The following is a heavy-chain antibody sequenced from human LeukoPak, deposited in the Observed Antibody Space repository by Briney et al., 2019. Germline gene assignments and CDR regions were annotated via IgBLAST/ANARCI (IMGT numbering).Heavy chain of an antibody. Sequence: GGSLRLSCAASGFTVSSNYMSWVRQAPGKGLEWVSGISGGGDSTSYADSVKGRFTISRDNSRNTLYLQMNSLRAEDTAIYYCAKDAPYVDMATMVKAYFFDYWGQGTLVTVSS. J-gene: IGHJ4*02. V-gene: IGHV3-23*01. CDR1: GFTVSSNY. D-gene: IGHD5-24*01. CDR3: AKDAPYVDMATMVKAYFFDY. CDR2: ISGGGDST.